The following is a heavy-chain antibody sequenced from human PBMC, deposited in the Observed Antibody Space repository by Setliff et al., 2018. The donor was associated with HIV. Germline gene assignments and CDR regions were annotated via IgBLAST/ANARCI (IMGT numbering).Heavy chain of an antibody. CDR2: IYHSGST. V-gene: IGHV4-38-2*01. Sequence: SETLSLTCAVSGYSISSGYYWGWIRQPPGKGLEWIGSIYHSGSTHYNPSLKSRVTISVDTSKNQFSLKLSSVTAADTAVYYCARVINYYDSSPFDYWGQGTLVTVSS. D-gene: IGHD3-22*01. CDR3: ARVINYYDSSPFDY. CDR1: GYSISSGYY. J-gene: IGHJ4*02.